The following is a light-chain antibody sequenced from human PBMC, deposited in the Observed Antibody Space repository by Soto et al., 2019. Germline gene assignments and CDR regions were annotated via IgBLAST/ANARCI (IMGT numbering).Light chain of an antibody. V-gene: IGKV3-15*01. CDR2: AAS. Sequence: DIVMTQSPSTLSASPGERATLSCRASQGVSRNLAWYQQKPGQAPRLLIYAASTRATGIPARFSGSGSETEFTLTISSLQSEDYASYYCQQYNNRSPWTFGQGTKADIK. J-gene: IGKJ1*01. CDR3: QQYNNRSPWT. CDR1: QGVSRN.